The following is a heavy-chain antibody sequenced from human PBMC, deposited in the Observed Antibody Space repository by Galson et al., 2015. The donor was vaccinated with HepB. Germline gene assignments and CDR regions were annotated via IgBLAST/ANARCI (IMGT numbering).Heavy chain of an antibody. D-gene: IGHD3-3*01. V-gene: IGHV3-23*01. CDR2: ISGSGGST. CDR1: GFTFSSYA. CDR3: AKADVLRFLEWPNWFDP. Sequence: SLRLSCAASGFTFSSYAMSWVRQAPGKGLEWVSAISGSGGSTYYADSVKGRFTISRDNSKNTLYLQMNSLRAEDTAVYYCAKADVLRFLEWPNWFDPWGQGTLVTVSS. J-gene: IGHJ5*02.